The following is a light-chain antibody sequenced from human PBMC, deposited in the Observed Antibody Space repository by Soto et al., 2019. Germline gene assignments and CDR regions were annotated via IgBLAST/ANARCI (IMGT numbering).Light chain of an antibody. CDR1: QSVRSH. V-gene: IGKV3-20*01. J-gene: IGKJ1*01. CDR3: QQYGSSGT. Sequence: EIVMTQSPATLSVSPGARATLSGRASQSVRSHLAWYQQQPGQPPRLLIYGASNRATGIPDRFSGSGSGTDFTLAISRLEPEDFAVYYCQQYGSSGTFGQGTKVDIK. CDR2: GAS.